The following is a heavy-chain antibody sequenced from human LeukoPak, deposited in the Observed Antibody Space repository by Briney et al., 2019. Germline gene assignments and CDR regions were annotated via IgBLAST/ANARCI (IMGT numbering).Heavy chain of an antibody. J-gene: IGHJ4*02. Sequence: GAALQISCKCSGSIFTSYWIGGVRQLPGKGLEWMGIIYPGASDTRYSPSFQGQVTISADKSISTAYLQWSSLKASDTAMYYCARQVIVEGNFDYWGQGTLVTVSS. CDR3: ARQVIVEGNFDY. V-gene: IGHV5-51*01. CDR2: IYPGASDT. CDR1: GSIFTSYW. D-gene: IGHD3-22*01.